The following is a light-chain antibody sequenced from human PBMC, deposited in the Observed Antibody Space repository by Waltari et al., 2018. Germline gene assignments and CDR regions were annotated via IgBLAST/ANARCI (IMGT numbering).Light chain of an antibody. CDR1: QSVSTY. CDR3: QQSFILPLT. V-gene: IGKV1-39*01. CDR2: SAS. J-gene: IGKJ4*01. Sequence: DIQMTQSPSSLSASMGDTVTITCRASQSVSTYLNWYQKKPGKAPNLLIYSASALQSGIPTRFRGSRSGTDFTLTIHSLQREDFATYYCQQSFILPLTFGGGTKVEIK.